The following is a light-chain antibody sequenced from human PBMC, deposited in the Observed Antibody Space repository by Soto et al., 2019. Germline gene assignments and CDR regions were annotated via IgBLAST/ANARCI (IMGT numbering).Light chain of an antibody. V-gene: IGKV3-15*01. Sequence: EIVMTQSPATLSVSPGERATLSCRASQSGSSNLAWYQQKQGQAPRLLISGASTRATGIPARFSGSGSGTEFTLTITSLQSEDFGVYYCQQYNDWPPWTFGQGTKVEIK. CDR3: QQYNDWPPWT. J-gene: IGKJ1*01. CDR1: QSGSSN. CDR2: GAS.